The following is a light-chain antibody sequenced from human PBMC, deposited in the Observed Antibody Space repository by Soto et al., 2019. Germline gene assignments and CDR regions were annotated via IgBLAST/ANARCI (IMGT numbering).Light chain of an antibody. CDR1: SSDVGGYNY. J-gene: IGLJ1*01. CDR2: EVS. V-gene: IGLV2-14*01. Sequence: QSALTQPASVSGSPGQSITISCTGTSSDVGGYNYVSWYQQHPGKAPKLMIYEVSNRPSGVSNRFSGSKSGNTASLTISGLQAEDQADYYCSSYTSSSTPYVSGTGTKLTV. CDR3: SSYTSSSTPYV.